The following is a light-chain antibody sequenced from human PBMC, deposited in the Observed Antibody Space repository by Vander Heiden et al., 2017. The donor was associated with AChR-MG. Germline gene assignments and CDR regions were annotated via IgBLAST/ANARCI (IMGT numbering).Light chain of an antibody. J-gene: IGKJ4*01. V-gene: IGKV3-20*01. CDR3: QQYGNSPF. CDR2: GAY. Sequence: ELVLTQSPDTLPLSPGERATLSCRVSQSVSGNYLAWYQQKPGQSPRLLIYGAYNRATGIPDRFSGSGSGTDFTLAISRLEPEDFAVYYCQQYGNSPFFGGGTKVEIK. CDR1: QSVSGNY.